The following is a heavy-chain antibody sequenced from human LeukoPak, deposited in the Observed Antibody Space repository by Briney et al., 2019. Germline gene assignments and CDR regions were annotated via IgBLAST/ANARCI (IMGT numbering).Heavy chain of an antibody. V-gene: IGHV1-2*02. D-gene: IGHD4-17*01. Sequence: ASVKVSCKASGYTFTGYYMHWVRQAPGQGLEWMGWINPNSGGTNHAQKFQGRVTMTRDTSISTAYMELSRLRSDDTAVYYCARDRKIVTTNSLDYWGQGTLVTVSS. CDR1: GYTFTGYY. J-gene: IGHJ4*02. CDR2: INPNSGGT. CDR3: ARDRKIVTTNSLDY.